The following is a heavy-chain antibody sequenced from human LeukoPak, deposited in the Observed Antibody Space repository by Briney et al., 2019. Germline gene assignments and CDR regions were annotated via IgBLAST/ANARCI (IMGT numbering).Heavy chain of an antibody. J-gene: IGHJ4*02. Sequence: GGSLSSSWAPPGFTASSNYMSWFRQPPGKGLDWVSVIYSGGYTYYADSVKGRFTISRDNSKNTLYLQMNSLRAEDTAVYYCARERATGYSPLNYWGQGTLVTVSS. V-gene: IGHV3-53*01. CDR1: GFTASSNY. CDR2: IYSGGYT. D-gene: IGHD3-9*01. CDR3: ARERATGYSPLNY.